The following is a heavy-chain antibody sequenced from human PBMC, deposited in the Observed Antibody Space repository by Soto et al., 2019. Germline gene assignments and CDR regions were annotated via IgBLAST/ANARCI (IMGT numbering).Heavy chain of an antibody. V-gene: IGHV3-33*01. D-gene: IGHD4-17*01. J-gene: IGHJ4*02. CDR3: ARDVNDYGDLGLDY. Sequence: QVQLVESGGGVVQPGRSLRLSCAASGFTFSRNGMHWVRQAPGKGLEWVALIWYDGSNKNYADSVKGRFTISRDNSKNTLYLQMNSLRAEDTAVYYCARDVNDYGDLGLDYWGQGPLVTVSS. CDR2: IWYDGSNK. CDR1: GFTFSRNG.